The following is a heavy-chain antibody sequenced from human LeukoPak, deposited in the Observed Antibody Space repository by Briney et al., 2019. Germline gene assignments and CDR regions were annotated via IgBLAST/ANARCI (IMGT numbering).Heavy chain of an antibody. CDR1: GYSISSGYY. V-gene: IGHV4-38-2*02. J-gene: IGHJ4*02. CDR2: IYHSGST. CDR3: AGLLGYYDSSGYYRALDY. Sequence: SETLSLTCTVSGYSISSGYYWGWIRQPPGKGLEWIGSIYHSGSTYYNPSLKSRVTISVDTSKNQFSLKLSSVTAADTAVYYCAGLLGYYDSSGYYRALDYWGQGTLVTVSS. D-gene: IGHD3-22*01.